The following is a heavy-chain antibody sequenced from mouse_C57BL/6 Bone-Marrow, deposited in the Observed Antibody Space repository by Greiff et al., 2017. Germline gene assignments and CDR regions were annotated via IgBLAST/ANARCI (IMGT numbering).Heavy chain of an antibody. J-gene: IGHJ3*01. CDR1: GYTFTDYY. CDR3: ARDYDGYYPLAY. V-gene: IGHV1-76*01. Sequence: QVQLQQSGAELVRPGASVKLSCKASGYTFTDYYINWVKQRPGQGLEWIARIYPGSGNTYYNEKFKGKATLTAEKSSSTAYMQLSSLTSEDSAVYFCARDYDGYYPLAYWGQGTLVTVSA. D-gene: IGHD2-3*01. CDR2: IYPGSGNT.